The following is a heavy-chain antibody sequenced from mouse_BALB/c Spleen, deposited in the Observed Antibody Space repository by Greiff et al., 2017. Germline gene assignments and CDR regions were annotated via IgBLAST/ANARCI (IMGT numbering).Heavy chain of an antibody. CDR1: GFTFSDFY. CDR2: SRNKANDYTT. CDR3: ATYGSSYFDY. D-gene: IGHD1-1*01. Sequence: EVNVVESGGGLVQPGGSLRLSCATSGFTFSDFYMEWVRQPPGKRLEWIAASRNKANDYTTEYSASVKGRFIVSRDTSQSILYLQMNALRAEDTAIYYCATYGSSYFDYWGQGTTLTVSS. J-gene: IGHJ2*01. V-gene: IGHV7-1*02.